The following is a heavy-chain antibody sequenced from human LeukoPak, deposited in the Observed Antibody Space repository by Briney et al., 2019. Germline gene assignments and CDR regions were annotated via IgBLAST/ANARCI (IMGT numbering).Heavy chain of an antibody. V-gene: IGHV1-69*01. Sequence: SVKVSCKASGGTFSSYAISWVRQAPGQGLEWMGGIIPIFGTANYAQKFQGRVTITADESTSTAYMELSSLRSEDTVVYYCANIGYCSGGSCYSVNYYYYGMDVWGQGTTVTVSS. D-gene: IGHD2-15*01. CDR2: IIPIFGTA. CDR3: ANIGYCSGGSCYSVNYYYYGMDV. J-gene: IGHJ6*02. CDR1: GGTFSSYA.